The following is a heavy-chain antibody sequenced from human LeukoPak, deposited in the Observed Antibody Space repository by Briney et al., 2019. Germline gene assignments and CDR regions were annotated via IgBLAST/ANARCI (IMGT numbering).Heavy chain of an antibody. J-gene: IGHJ4*02. CDR3: ARGWFGELLP. CDR1: GFTVSSNY. CDR2: IYSGGST. D-gene: IGHD3-10*01. Sequence: AGGSLRLSRAASGFTVSSNYMSWVRQAPGKGLEWVSVIYSGGSTYYADSVKGRFTISRDNSKNTLYLQMNSLRAEDTAVYYCARGWFGELLPWGQGTLVTVSS. V-gene: IGHV3-66*01.